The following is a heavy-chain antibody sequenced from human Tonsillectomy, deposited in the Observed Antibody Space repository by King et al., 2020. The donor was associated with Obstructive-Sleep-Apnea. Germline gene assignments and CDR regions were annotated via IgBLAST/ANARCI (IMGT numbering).Heavy chain of an antibody. Sequence: VQLQESGSGLVKPSQTLSLTCAASGGSISSGGYSWSWIRQPPGKGLEWIGYIYHSGSTYYNPSLKSRVTISLDRSKNQFSLKRRSVTAADTAVYYCASTVLTGFSGGLDYWGQGTLVTVSS. CDR2: IYHSGST. J-gene: IGHJ4*02. V-gene: IGHV4-30-2*01. CDR3: ASTVLTGFSGGLDY. CDR1: GGSISSGGYS. D-gene: IGHD3-9*01.